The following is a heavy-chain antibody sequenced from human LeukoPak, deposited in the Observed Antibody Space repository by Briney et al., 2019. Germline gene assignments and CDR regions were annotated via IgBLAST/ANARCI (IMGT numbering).Heavy chain of an antibody. J-gene: IGHJ3*02. V-gene: IGHV3-11*01. CDR3: VRRPADLLGALDI. D-gene: IGHD1-14*01. Sequence: GGSLRLSCAASGFTFSDYYMSWIRQAPGKGLEWVSYISSSGSTIYYADSVKGRFTISRDNAKNSLYLQMNSLRVEDTALYYCVRRPADLLGALDIWGQGTMVTVSS. CDR1: GFTFSDYY. CDR2: ISSSGSTI.